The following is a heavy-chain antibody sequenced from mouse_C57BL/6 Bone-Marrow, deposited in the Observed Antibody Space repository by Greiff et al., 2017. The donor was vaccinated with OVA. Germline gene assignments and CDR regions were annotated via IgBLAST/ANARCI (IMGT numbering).Heavy chain of an antibody. CDR3: ARELGHWYFDG. Sequence: VQLQQSGPELVKPGASVKISCKASGYSFTGYYMNWVKQSPEKSLEWLGEINPSTGGTTYNQKFKATATLTVDKSSSTAYMQLKSLTSEDSAGYYWARELGHWYFDGWGTGTTVTVSS. J-gene: IGHJ1*03. CDR2: INPSTGGT. CDR1: GYSFTGYY. V-gene: IGHV1-42*01. D-gene: IGHD4-1*01.